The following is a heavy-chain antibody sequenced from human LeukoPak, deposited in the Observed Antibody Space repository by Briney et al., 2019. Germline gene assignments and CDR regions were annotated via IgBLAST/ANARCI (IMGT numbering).Heavy chain of an antibody. Sequence: GVSLRLSCASCVFTFSSFSMNWGRESLGRGLKWVSSISSGISYIYYADSVKSRFPISRDNAKNSLYLQLNSLRDEDTAVYYCATQLQYLDWFDISTERLNAFDIWGQGAIVTVSS. CDR3: ATQLQYLDWFDISTERLNAFDI. CDR1: VFTFSSFS. D-gene: IGHD3-9*01. CDR2: ISSGISYI. J-gene: IGHJ3*02. V-gene: IGHV3-21*01.